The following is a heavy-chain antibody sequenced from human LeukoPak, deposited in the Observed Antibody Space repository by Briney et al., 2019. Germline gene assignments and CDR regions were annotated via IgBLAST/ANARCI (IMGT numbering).Heavy chain of an antibody. D-gene: IGHD3-10*01. CDR2: IIPIFGTA. V-gene: IGHV1-69*13. CDR1: GGAFSSYA. Sequence: SVKVSCKASGGAFSSYAISWVRQAPGQGLEWMGGIIPIFGTANYAQKFQGRATITADESTSTAYMELSSLRSEDTAVYYCARGPITMVRGVNYYYGMDVWGQGTTVTVSS. J-gene: IGHJ6*02. CDR3: ARGPITMVRGVNYYYGMDV.